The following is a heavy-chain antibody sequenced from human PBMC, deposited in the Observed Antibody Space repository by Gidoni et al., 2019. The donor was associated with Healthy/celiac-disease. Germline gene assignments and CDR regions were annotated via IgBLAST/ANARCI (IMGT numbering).Heavy chain of an antibody. CDR2: ISDEGSNT. J-gene: IGHJ3*02. V-gene: IGHV3-30*03. CDR1: GFTFSSYG. Sequence: QVQLVESGGGVVQPGRSLSLSCAASGFTFSSYGMHWVRKAPGKGLEWVAVISDEGSNTYYADSVKGRFNISRENSKNTLYLQMNSLRAEDKAVYYCASSGAFDIWGQGTMVTVSS. CDR3: ASSGAFDI.